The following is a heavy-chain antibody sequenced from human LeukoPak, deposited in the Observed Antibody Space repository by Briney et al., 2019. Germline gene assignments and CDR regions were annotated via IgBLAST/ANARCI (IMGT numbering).Heavy chain of an antibody. CDR3: ASRAALCGDDCFRFDY. V-gene: IGHV4-59*01. CDR1: GGSISGYY. J-gene: IGHJ4*02. CDR2: IHYSGST. Sequence: PSETLSLTRTVSGGSISGYYWSWIRQPPGKGLQWIGYIHYSGSTRYNPSLENRVTISVDTSKNQFSLNLTSVTAADTAVYYCASRAALCGDDCFRFDYWGQGTLVTVSS. D-gene: IGHD2-21*02.